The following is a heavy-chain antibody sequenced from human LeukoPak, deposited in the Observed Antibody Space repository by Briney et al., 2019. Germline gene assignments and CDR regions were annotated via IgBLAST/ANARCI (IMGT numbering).Heavy chain of an antibody. Sequence: ASVKVSCKASGYTFSNYAISWVRQAPGQGLEWMGWIGAYNGNPDYTQSLQGRVTMTTDTTTSTAYMELRSLKSDDTAVYYCAREDPGGAFDVWGRGTMVTVS. D-gene: IGHD3-16*01. CDR3: AREDPGGAFDV. V-gene: IGHV1-18*01. J-gene: IGHJ3*01. CDR1: GYTFSNYA. CDR2: IGAYNGNP.